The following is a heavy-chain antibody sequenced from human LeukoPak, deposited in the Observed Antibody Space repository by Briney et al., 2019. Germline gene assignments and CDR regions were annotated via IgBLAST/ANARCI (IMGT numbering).Heavy chain of an antibody. J-gene: IGHJ6*02. D-gene: IGHD4-17*01. Sequence: SETLSLTCTVSGGSISSGGYYWSWIRQHPGKGLEWIGYIYYSGSTYYNPSLKSRVTISVDTSKNQFSLKLSSVTAADTAVYYCARVKYGDYGMDVWGQGTTVTVSS. CDR2: IYYSGST. V-gene: IGHV4-31*03. CDR1: GGSISSGGYY. CDR3: ARVKYGDYGMDV.